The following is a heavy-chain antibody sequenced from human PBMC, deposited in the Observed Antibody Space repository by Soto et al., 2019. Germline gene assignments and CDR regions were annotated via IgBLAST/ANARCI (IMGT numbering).Heavy chain of an antibody. Sequence: SETLSLTCSVSGGSIISNYYWSWIRQHPGKGLEWIAYIYYSGSTYYNPSLKSRVTMSVDTSKNHFSLKLSSATAADTAVYYCAGEAAAGGYFYGMDVWGQGTTVTVSS. CDR1: GGSIISNYY. CDR2: IYYSGST. J-gene: IGHJ6*02. CDR3: AGEAAAGGYFYGMDV. V-gene: IGHV4-31*03. D-gene: IGHD6-13*01.